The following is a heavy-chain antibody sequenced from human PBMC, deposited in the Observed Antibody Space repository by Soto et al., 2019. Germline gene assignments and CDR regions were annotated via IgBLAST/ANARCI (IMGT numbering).Heavy chain of an antibody. CDR3: ARTDRDFYGLDV. Sequence: EVQLVESGGGLVQPGGSLRLSFEASGFTFRNYDMHWVGQGTGKGLEWVSGISAAGDPDYADSVEGRFTISRENAQNSFFLQMNSLRVGDTAVYYCARTDRDFYGLDVWGQGTTVIVSS. CDR2: ISAAGDP. J-gene: IGHJ6*02. CDR1: GFTFRNYD. V-gene: IGHV3-13*05.